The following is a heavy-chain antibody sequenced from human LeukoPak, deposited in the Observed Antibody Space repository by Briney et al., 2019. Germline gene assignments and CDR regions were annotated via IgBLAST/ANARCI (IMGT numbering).Heavy chain of an antibody. D-gene: IGHD2-2*01. CDR3: ARGAPSRYCSSTSCYGYGMDV. J-gene: IGHJ6*02. V-gene: IGHV1-8*01. CDR1: GYTFTSYD. CDR2: MNPNSGNT. Sequence: ASVKVSCTASGYTFTSYDINWVRQATGQGLEWMGWMNPNSGNTNYAQKFQGRVTMTRNTSISTACMELSSLRSEDTAVYYCARGAPSRYCSSTSCYGYGMDVWGQGTTVTVSS.